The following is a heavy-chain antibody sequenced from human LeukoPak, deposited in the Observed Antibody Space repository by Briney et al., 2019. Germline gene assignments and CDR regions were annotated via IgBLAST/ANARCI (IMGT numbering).Heavy chain of an antibody. CDR1: GFTFSSYS. Sequence: PGGSLRLSCAASGFTFSSYSMVWVRQAPGKGLEWVSSISSGSNYIYYADSVKGRFTISRDNARTSLYLQMNSLRAEDTAVYYCARDLRGVLDYWGQGTLVTVSS. J-gene: IGHJ4*02. V-gene: IGHV3-21*06. CDR2: ISSGSNYI. CDR3: ARDLRGVLDY. D-gene: IGHD2-8*01.